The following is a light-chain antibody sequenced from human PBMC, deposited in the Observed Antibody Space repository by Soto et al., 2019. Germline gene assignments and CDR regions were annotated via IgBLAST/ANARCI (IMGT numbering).Light chain of an antibody. Sequence: QSALTQPASVSGSPGQSIAISCTGTSSDVGSYNSVSWYQQHPGKAPKLMIYEGSKRPSGVSDRFSGSKSGNTASLTISGLQAEDEADYYCCSSAGNPYVFGTGTKVTVL. J-gene: IGLJ1*01. V-gene: IGLV2-23*01. CDR2: EGS. CDR1: SSDVGSYNS. CDR3: CSSAGNPYV.